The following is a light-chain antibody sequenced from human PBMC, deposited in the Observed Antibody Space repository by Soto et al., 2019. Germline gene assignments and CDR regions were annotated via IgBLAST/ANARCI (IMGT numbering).Light chain of an antibody. Sequence: DIQMTQSPSSLSASVGDRVTITCQASQDISNYLNSYQQKPGKAPKLLIYDASNLETGVPSRFSGSGSGTDFTFTISSLQPEDIATYYCQQDDNLPRTFGQGTKVEIK. CDR2: DAS. CDR1: QDISNY. CDR3: QQDDNLPRT. V-gene: IGKV1-33*01. J-gene: IGKJ1*01.